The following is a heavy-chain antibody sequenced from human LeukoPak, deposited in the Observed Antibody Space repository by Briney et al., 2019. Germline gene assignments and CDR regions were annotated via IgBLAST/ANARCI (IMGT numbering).Heavy chain of an antibody. CDR3: ARGDGVYDYVWGRSY. J-gene: IGHJ4*02. V-gene: IGHV3-11*01. D-gene: IGHD3-16*01. CDR2: ISSGGDTF. Sequence: GGSLRLSCAASGFVFSDYYMVWLGQAPGKGLEWIAYISSGGDTFFYADSVKGRFTISRDNSGDSLYLQMNSLRAEDTAVYYCARGDGVYDYVWGRSYWGQGTLVTVSS. CDR1: GFVFSDYY.